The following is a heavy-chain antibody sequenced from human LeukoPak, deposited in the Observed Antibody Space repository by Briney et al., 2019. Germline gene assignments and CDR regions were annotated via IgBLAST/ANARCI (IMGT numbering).Heavy chain of an antibody. D-gene: IGHD2-15*01. CDR1: GGSFSGYY. Sequence: SETLSLTCAVYGGSFSGYYWSWIRQPPGKGLEWIGEINHSRSTNYNPSLKSRVTISVDTSKNQFSLKLSSVTAADTAVYYCARGRCSGGSCYRGVYYFDYWGQGTLVTLSS. CDR2: INHSRST. J-gene: IGHJ4*02. V-gene: IGHV4-34*01. CDR3: ARGRCSGGSCYRGVYYFDY.